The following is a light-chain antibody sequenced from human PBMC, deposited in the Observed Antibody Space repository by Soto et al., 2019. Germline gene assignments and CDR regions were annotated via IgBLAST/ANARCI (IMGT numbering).Light chain of an antibody. V-gene: IGKV1-5*03. CDR2: KAS. Sequence: DIPKTQPPAKLSASVGDRVTITYRARQSINRWLAWYPKKPGKAPKLLIYKASTLESGVPSRFRGVGTGKGFSLSISSLQPDDGATDYGQLWSTYPYIFSQGTKVDIK. J-gene: IGKJ2*01. CDR3: QLWSTYPYI. CDR1: QSINRW.